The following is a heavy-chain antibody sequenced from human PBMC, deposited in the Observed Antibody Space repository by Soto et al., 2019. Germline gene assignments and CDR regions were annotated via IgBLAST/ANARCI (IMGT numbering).Heavy chain of an antibody. CDR2: ISYDGNNK. CDR1: EFTFSNYA. CDR3: ARGPSYSQYYFAY. D-gene: IGHD4-4*01. Sequence: GGSLRLSCASSEFTFSNYAMHWVRQPPGKGLQWLAVISYDGNNKYYADSVEGRFTISRDNSKNTVYLQMNSLRLEDTAVYYYARGPSYSQYYFAYSGQGTLVIVSS. V-gene: IGHV3-30*03. J-gene: IGHJ4*02.